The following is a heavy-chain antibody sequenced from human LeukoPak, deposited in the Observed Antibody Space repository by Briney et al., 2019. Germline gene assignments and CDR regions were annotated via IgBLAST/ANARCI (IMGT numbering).Heavy chain of an antibody. J-gene: IGHJ5*02. V-gene: IGHV4-59*01. Sequence: SETLSLTCTVSGGSISSYYWNWIRQPPGKGLEWIGYIYYSGITKYNPSLKSRVTISIDTSKNQFSLKLSSVTAADTAVYYCAGAKWELPNNWFDPWGQGTLVTVSS. CDR2: IYYSGIT. CDR3: AGAKWELPNNWFDP. D-gene: IGHD1-26*01. CDR1: GGSISSYY.